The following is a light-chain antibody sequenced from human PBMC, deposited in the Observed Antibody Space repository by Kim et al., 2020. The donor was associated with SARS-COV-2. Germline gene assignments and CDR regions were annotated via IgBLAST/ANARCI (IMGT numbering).Light chain of an antibody. CDR1: STDVGGYNY. CDR3: CSYAGSPPYV. Sequence: QSALTQPRSVSGSPGQSVTISCTGTSTDVGGYNYVSWYQQHPGKAPKLMIYDVTERPSGVHDRFSASKSGNTASLTISGLQAEDEADYYCCSYAGSPPYVFGTGTKVTVL. J-gene: IGLJ1*01. CDR2: DVT. V-gene: IGLV2-11*01.